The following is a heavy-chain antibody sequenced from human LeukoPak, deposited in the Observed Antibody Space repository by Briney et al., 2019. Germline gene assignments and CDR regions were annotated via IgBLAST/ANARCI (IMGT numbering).Heavy chain of an antibody. CDR1: GGSISSYY. J-gene: IGHJ4*02. CDR2: IYYSGCT. D-gene: IGHD3-10*01. V-gene: IGHV4-59*01. Sequence: PSETLSLTCTVSGGSISSYYWSWIRQPPGKGLEWIGYIYYSGCTNYNPSLKSRVTISVDTSKNQFSLKLSSVTAADTAVYYCARYMVRGVPIFDYWGQGTLVTVSS. CDR3: ARYMVRGVPIFDY.